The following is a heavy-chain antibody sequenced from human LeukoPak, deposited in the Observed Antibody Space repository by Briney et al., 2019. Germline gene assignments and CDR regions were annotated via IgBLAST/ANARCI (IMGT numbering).Heavy chain of an antibody. V-gene: IGHV4-4*07. CDR2: IYSSGTT. J-gene: IGHJ5*02. CDR1: GGSISNYY. D-gene: IGHD5-12*01. CDR3: ASGSSGYDP. Sequence: SETLSLTCTVSGGSISNYYWSWIRQPAGKGLEWIGRIYSSGTTIYNPSLKSRVSMSVDTSKNQFSLKLSSVTAADTAVYFCASGSSGYDPWGQGTLVTVSS.